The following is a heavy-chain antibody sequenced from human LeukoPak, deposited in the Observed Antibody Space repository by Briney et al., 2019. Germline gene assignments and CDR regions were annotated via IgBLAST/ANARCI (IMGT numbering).Heavy chain of an antibody. D-gene: IGHD5-18*01. V-gene: IGHV3-48*01. J-gene: IGHJ6*03. CDR3: ARSPVQLPYYYMDV. CDR1: GFTFSSYA. Sequence: GGSLRLSCAASGFTFSSYAMSWVRQAPGKGLEWVSYISSSSSTIYYADSVKGRFTISRDNAKNSLYLQMNSLRAEDTAVYYCARSPVQLPYYYMDVWGKGTTVTVSS. CDR2: ISSSSSTI.